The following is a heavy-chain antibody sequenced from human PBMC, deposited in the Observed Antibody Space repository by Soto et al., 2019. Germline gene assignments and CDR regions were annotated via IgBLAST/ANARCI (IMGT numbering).Heavy chain of an antibody. Sequence: QVQLQESGPGLVKPSETLSLTCTVSGGFISSYYWSWIRQPPGKGLEWIGYIYYSGSTNYNPSLKSRVTISVDTSKNQFSLKLSSVTAADTAVYYCARDRGGAAFDIWGQGTMVTVSS. J-gene: IGHJ3*02. CDR2: IYYSGST. CDR3: ARDRGGAAFDI. CDR1: GGFISSYY. V-gene: IGHV4-59*01. D-gene: IGHD3-10*01.